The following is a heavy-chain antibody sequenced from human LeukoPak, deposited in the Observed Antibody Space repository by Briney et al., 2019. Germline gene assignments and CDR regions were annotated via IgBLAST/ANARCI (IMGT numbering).Heavy chain of an antibody. D-gene: IGHD5-12*01. V-gene: IGHV3-11*01. CDR2: ITSSGTTI. CDR3: ARGYSGYDKYFDY. CDR1: GFTISDYY. Sequence: PGGSLRLSCAASGFTISDYYMSWIRQAPGKGLEWVSYITSSGTTIYYADSVKGRFIISRDNAKNSLYLQMSSLRAEDTAVYYCARGYSGYDKYFDYWGQGTLVTVSS. J-gene: IGHJ4*02.